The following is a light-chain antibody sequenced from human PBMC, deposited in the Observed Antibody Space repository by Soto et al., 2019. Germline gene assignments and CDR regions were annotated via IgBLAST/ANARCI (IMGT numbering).Light chain of an antibody. CDR3: SSYAGSNNGV. Sequence: QSALTQPPSASGSPGQSVTISCTGTSSDLSGYNYVSWYQQHPGKAPKLMIYEVNKRPSGVPDRFSGSKSGNTASLTVSGLQAEDEADYYCSSYAGSNNGVFGGGTKLTVL. J-gene: IGLJ3*02. CDR2: EVN. CDR1: SSDLSGYNY. V-gene: IGLV2-8*01.